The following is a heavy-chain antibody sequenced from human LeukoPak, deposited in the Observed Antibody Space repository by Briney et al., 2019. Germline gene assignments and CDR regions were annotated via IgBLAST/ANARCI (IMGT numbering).Heavy chain of an antibody. CDR1: GYTFTSYY. D-gene: IGHD6-13*01. J-gene: IGHJ5*02. V-gene: IGHV1-46*01. CDR2: INPSGGST. CDR3: ARDEIAAAYGTNWFAP. Sequence: ASVKVSCKASGYTFTSYYMHWVRQAPGQGLEWMGIINPSGGSTSYAQKFQGRVTMTRDTSTSTVYMELSSLRSEDTAVYYCARDEIAAAYGTNWFAPWGQGTLVTVSS.